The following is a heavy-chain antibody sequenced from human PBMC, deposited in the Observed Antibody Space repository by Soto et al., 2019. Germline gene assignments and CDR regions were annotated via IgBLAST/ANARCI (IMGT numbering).Heavy chain of an antibody. V-gene: IGHV4-59*01. D-gene: IGHD1-26*01. Sequence: SETLTLTCTVSGVSISSYYWSWIRQPPGKGLEWIGNIYYSGSTNYNPSLKSRVTRSVDTSKNQSTLKLCSETDAVTVVYSCARKNSGMYSGLDYWGQGTLVTVSS. J-gene: IGHJ4*02. CDR1: GVSISSYY. CDR3: ARKNSGMYSGLDY. CDR2: IYYSGST.